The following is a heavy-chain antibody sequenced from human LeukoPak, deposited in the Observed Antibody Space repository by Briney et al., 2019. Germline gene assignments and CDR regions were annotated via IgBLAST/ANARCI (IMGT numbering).Heavy chain of an antibody. Sequence: GGSLRLSCAASGFTCSNYWMSWVRQAPGKGLEWVANIKQDGSDKYYVDSVKGRFTISRDNAKNSLYLQMNSLRAEDTAVYYCARRHASSSRDYWGQGTLVTVSS. J-gene: IGHJ4*02. CDR2: IKQDGSDK. CDR3: ARRHASSSRDY. D-gene: IGHD6-6*01. CDR1: GFTCSNYW. V-gene: IGHV3-7*01.